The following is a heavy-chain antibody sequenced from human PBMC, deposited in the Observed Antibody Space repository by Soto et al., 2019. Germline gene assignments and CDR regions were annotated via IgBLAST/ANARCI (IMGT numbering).Heavy chain of an antibody. V-gene: IGHV1-2*04. CDR3: ASGYYYGSGSYSDAFDI. Sequence: ASVKVSCKASGYTFTGYYMHWVRQAPGQGLEWMGWINPNSGGTNYAQKFQGWVTMTRDTSISTAYVELSRLRSDDTAVYYCASGYYYGSGSYSDAFDIWGQGTMVTVSS. CDR2: INPNSGGT. CDR1: GYTFTGYY. D-gene: IGHD3-10*01. J-gene: IGHJ3*02.